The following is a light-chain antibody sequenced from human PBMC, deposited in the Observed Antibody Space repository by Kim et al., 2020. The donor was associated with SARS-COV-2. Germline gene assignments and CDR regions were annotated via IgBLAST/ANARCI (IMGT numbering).Light chain of an antibody. CDR2: FIS. Sequence: PAAIACRSSQTLQHRNGNTYLDWYLQKPGLPPQLLIYFISNRASGVPDRFSGSGSGTDFTLKISRVEAEDVGVYYCMQALQTPITLGQGTRLEIK. CDR3: MQALQTPIT. J-gene: IGKJ5*01. V-gene: IGKV2-28*01. CDR1: QTLQHRNGNTY.